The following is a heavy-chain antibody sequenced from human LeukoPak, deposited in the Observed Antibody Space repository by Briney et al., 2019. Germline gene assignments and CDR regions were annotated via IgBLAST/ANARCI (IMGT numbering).Heavy chain of an antibody. D-gene: IGHD5-18*01. Sequence: ASVKVSCKASGGTFSSYAISWVRQAPGQGLEWMGGIIPIFGTANYAQKFQGRVTITADESTSTAYMELSSLRSEDTAVYYCARGISSGYSCGYFDYWGQGTLVTVSS. CDR3: ARGISSGYSCGYFDY. J-gene: IGHJ4*02. CDR2: IIPIFGTA. V-gene: IGHV1-69*01. CDR1: GGTFSSYA.